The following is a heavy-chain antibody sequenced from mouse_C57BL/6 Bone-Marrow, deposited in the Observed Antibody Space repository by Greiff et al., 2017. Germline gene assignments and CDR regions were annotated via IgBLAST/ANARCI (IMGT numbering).Heavy chain of an antibody. V-gene: IGHV5-16*01. CDR3: ARGGDYYGSSYPFAY. CDR2: INYDGSST. Sequence: EVKLVESEGGLVQPGSSMKLSCTASGFTFSDYYMAWVRQVPEKGLEWVANINYDGSSTYYLDSLKSRFIISRDNAKNILYLQMSSLKSEDTATYYCARGGDYYGSSYPFAYWGQGTLVTVSA. CDR1: GFTFSDYY. J-gene: IGHJ3*01. D-gene: IGHD1-1*01.